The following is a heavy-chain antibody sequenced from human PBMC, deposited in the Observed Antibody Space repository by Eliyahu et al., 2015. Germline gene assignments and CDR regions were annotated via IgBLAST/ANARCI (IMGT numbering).Heavy chain of an antibody. CDR1: GFSFSDAX. D-gene: IGHD2-21*01. J-gene: IGHJ5*02. Sequence: DVQLVESGGGLVEVGGSXGWSXVAXGFSFSDAXMAWXRQAPGKGLXWVGRIYPKTEGGTVDYAAPMKGRFTISRDDSENTVYLEMNSLKTEDTAFYYCWRVRDAWGRGTLVTVSS. CDR3: WRVRDA. CDR2: IYPKTEGGTV. V-gene: IGHV3-15*01.